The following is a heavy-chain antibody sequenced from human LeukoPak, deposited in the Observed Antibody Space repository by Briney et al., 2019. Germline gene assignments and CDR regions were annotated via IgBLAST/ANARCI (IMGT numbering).Heavy chain of an antibody. CDR3: AKDLRDFWTGYYYFDF. Sequence: GGSLRLSRAVSGFTFTNFAMCWVRQAPGKGLEWVSTITGSGGSTFYADSVKGRFTISRDNSKNTLYLQMNSLRAAETAVYYCAKDLRDFWTGYYYFDFWGQGTLVTVSS. CDR2: ITGSGGST. CDR1: GFTFTNFA. D-gene: IGHD3/OR15-3a*01. V-gene: IGHV3-23*01. J-gene: IGHJ4*02.